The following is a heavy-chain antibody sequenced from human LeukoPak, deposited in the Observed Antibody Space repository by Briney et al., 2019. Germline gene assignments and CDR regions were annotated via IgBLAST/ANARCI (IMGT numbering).Heavy chain of an antibody. CDR1: GFTFSSYA. CDR3: ARAFGSYSGSYFDY. J-gene: IGHJ4*02. V-gene: IGHV3-30-3*01. CDR2: ISYDGSNK. Sequence: GGSLRLSCAASGFTFSSYAMHWVRQAPGKGLEWVAVISYDGSNKYYADSVKVRFTISRDNSKNTLYLQMNSLRAEDTAVYYCARAFGSYSGSYFDYWGQGTLVTVSS. D-gene: IGHD1-26*01.